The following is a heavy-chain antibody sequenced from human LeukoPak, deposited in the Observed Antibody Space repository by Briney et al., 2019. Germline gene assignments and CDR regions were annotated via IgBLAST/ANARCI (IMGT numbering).Heavy chain of an antibody. CDR3: ARDQGAYYYGSVLDY. CDR1: GFTFSTYG. Sequence: PGGSLRLSCAASGFTFSTYGMHWVRQGPGKGLEWVTFIRSDANKKYYADSVKGRFAISRDTSKNTLYLQMNSLNAEDTAVYYCARDQGAYYYGSVLDYWGQGTLVTVSS. J-gene: IGHJ4*02. V-gene: IGHV3-30*02. CDR2: IRSDANKK. D-gene: IGHD3-10*01.